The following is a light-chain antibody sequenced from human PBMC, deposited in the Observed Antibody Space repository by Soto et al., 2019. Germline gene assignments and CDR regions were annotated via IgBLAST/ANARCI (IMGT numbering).Light chain of an antibody. Sequence: DIQMTQSPSSLSASVGDRVTITFRASQTVRTYLNWYQQKPGKAPTLLVYAASTLGSAVPPRFTGAGSETDFTLTISGLQPEDFATYYCQQTFSTPITFGQGTRLEIK. CDR3: QQTFSTPIT. J-gene: IGKJ5*01. CDR1: QTVRTY. V-gene: IGKV1-39*01. CDR2: AAS.